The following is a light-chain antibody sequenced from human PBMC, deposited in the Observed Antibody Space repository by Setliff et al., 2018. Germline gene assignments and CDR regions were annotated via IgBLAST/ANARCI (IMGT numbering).Light chain of an antibody. V-gene: IGLV1-51*01. J-gene: IGLJ1*01. CDR3: GAWDRSLSVYV. CDR2: DDE. Sequence: QSALTQPPSVSAAPGQKVTISCSGGSSNVGNSYVSWYQQFPGAAPKLLIYDDERPSGIPDRFSGSKSGTTATLGITGLQTGDEADYYCGAWDRSLSVYVFGTGTKVTVL. CDR1: SSNVGNSY.